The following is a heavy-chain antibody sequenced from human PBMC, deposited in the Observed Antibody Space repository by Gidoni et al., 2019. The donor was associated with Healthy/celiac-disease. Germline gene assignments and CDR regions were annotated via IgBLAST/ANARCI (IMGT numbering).Heavy chain of an antibody. Sequence: QVQLVQSGAEVKKPGSSVKVSCKASGGTFSSYAISWLRQAPGQGLEWMGGIIPIFGTANYAQKFQGRVTITADESTSTAYMELSSLRSEDTAVYYCARDPTYGGNSSDGMDVWGQGTTVTVSS. J-gene: IGHJ6*02. CDR1: GGTFSSYA. CDR2: IIPIFGTA. D-gene: IGHD4-17*01. CDR3: ARDPTYGGNSSDGMDV. V-gene: IGHV1-69*01.